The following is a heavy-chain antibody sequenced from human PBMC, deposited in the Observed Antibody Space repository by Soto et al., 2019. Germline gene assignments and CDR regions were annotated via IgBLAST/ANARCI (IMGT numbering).Heavy chain of an antibody. CDR3: TRRGTFGGVWAFDI. V-gene: IGHV3-73*01. D-gene: IGHD3-16*01. CDR1: GFTFSGSA. Sequence: EVQLVESGGGLVQPGGSLKLSCAASGFTFSGSAMHWVRQASGKGLEWVGRIRSKANSYATAYAASVKGRFTISRDDSKNTAYLQMNSLKTEDTAVYYCTRRGTFGGVWAFDIWGQGTMVTVSS. J-gene: IGHJ3*02. CDR2: IRSKANSYAT.